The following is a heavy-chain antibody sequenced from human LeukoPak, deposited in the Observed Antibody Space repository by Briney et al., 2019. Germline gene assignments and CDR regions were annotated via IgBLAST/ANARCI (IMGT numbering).Heavy chain of an antibody. CDR2: INWNGGST. V-gene: IGHV3-20*04. D-gene: IGHD1-26*01. CDR3: ARGLLTGIVGATWFDP. Sequence: GGSLRLSCAASGFTFDDYGMSWVRQAPGKGLEWVSGINWNGGSTGYADSVKGRFTISRDNAKNSLYLQINSLRAEDTALYYCARGLLTGIVGATWFDPWGQGTLVTVSS. J-gene: IGHJ5*02. CDR1: GFTFDDYG.